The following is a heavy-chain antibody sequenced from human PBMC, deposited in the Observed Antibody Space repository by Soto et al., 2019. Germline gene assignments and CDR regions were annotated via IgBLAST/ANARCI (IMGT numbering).Heavy chain of an antibody. CDR3: ARDPSGMVRGVIIRQPNHPFDY. CDR2: IWYDGSNK. D-gene: IGHD3-10*01. V-gene: IGHV3-33*01. CDR1: GFTFSSYG. Sequence: GGSLRLSCAASGFTFSSYGMHWVRQAPGKGLEWVAVIWYDGSNKYYADSVKGRFTISRDNSKNTLYLQMNSLRAEDTAVYYCARDPSGMVRGVIIRQPNHPFDYWGQGTLVTVSS. J-gene: IGHJ4*02.